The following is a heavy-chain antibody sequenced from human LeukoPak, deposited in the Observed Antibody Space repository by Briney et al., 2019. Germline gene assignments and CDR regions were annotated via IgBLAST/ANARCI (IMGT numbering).Heavy chain of an antibody. V-gene: IGHV1-18*04. J-gene: IGHJ3*02. CDR3: ARDRRYYCSGRYYDAFGI. D-gene: IGHD3-10*01. Sequence: ASVKDSCKASRYTFTSYGISWVRQAPGRGLEGMGWISAYNGNTNYVQKLQGGVTLTTDTSTRTAYMELRSLRADGTAVYYCARDRRYYCSGRYYDAFGIWGQGTMVTVSS. CDR2: ISAYNGNT. CDR1: RYTFTSYG.